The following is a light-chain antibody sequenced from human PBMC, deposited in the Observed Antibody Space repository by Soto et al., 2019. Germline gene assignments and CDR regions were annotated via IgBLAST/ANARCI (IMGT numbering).Light chain of an antibody. Sequence: EIMMTQSPVTLSVSPGERATLSCRASQSVSSNLAWYQQKPGQAPRLLIYGASTRATGIPASFSGSGSETDFTLTISGLEPEDFAVYYCQQYGTSPPGVTFGPGTKVDIK. CDR3: QQYGTSPPGVT. J-gene: IGKJ3*01. V-gene: IGKV3-20*01. CDR2: GAS. CDR1: QSVSSN.